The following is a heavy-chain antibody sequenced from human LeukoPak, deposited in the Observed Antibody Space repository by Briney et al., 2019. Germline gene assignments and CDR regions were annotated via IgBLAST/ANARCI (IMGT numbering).Heavy chain of an antibody. V-gene: IGHV3-30*18. D-gene: IGHD5-18*01. CDR3: AKIKSGVQLWLVGAFDI. Sequence: PGGSLRLSCAASGFTFSSYGMHWVRQAPGKGLEWVAVISYDGSNKYYADSVKGRFTISRDNSKSTLYLQMNSLRAEDTAVYYCAKIKSGVQLWLVGAFDIWGQGTMVTVSS. J-gene: IGHJ3*02. CDR1: GFTFSSYG. CDR2: ISYDGSNK.